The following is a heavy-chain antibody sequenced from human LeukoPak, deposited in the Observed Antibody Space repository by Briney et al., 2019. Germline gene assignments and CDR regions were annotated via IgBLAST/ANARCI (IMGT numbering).Heavy chain of an antibody. CDR3: AVGAAAGTPGY. CDR2: INHSGST. J-gene: IGHJ4*02. Sequence: SETVSLTCAVYGGSFSGYYWSWIRQPPGKGLEWIGEINHSGSTNYNPSLKSRVTISVDTSKNQFSLKLSSVTAADTAVYYCAVGAAAGTPGYWGQGTLVTVSS. D-gene: IGHD6-13*01. CDR1: GGSFSGYY. V-gene: IGHV4-34*01.